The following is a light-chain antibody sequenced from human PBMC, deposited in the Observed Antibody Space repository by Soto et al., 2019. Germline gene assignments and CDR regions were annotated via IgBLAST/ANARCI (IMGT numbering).Light chain of an antibody. CDR2: APS. Sequence: ILLTQSPSSLSASVGDRVTITCRASQGIDTSLAWYQQKPGKAPKLLIYAPSNFQSGVPSRFSGSGSGTEFTLTISSLQPDDFATYYCQQYNSYSFGQGTKVDI. J-gene: IGKJ1*01. V-gene: IGKV1-9*01. CDR1: QGIDTS. CDR3: QQYNSYS.